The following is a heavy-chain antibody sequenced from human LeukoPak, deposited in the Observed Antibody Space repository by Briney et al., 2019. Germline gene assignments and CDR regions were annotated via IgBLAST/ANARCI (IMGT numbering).Heavy chain of an antibody. CDR2: INPNSGGT. Sequence: ASVKVSCKASGYTFTGYYMHWLRQAPGKGLEWMGWINPNSGGTNYAQKFQGRVTMTRDTSISTAYMELSRLRSDDTAVYYCARGTYYYDSSGYYVPFDHWGQGTLVTVS. D-gene: IGHD3-22*01. CDR1: GYTFTGYY. J-gene: IGHJ4*02. CDR3: ARGTYYYDSSGYYVPFDH. V-gene: IGHV1-2*02.